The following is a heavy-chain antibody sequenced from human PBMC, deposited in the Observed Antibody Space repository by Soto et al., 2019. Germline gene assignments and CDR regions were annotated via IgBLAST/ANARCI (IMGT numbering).Heavy chain of an antibody. CDR2: IYYSGST. Sequence: SETLSLTCTVSGGSVSSGSYYWSWIRQPPGKGLEWIGYIYYSGSTNYNPSLKSRVIISVDTSKNQFSLKLSSVTAADTAVYYCARVRRITMIVVVVDAFDIWGQGTMVT. CDR1: GGSVSSGSYY. CDR3: ARVRRITMIVVVVDAFDI. V-gene: IGHV4-61*01. J-gene: IGHJ3*02. D-gene: IGHD3-22*01.